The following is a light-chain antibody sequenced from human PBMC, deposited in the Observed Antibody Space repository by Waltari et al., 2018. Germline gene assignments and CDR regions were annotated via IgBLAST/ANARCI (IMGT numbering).Light chain of an antibody. CDR3: QQSFRSPWT. J-gene: IGKJ1*01. Sequence: DIQMTQTPSSLSASVGDTLTITCRASQAIITSLNWYQQKPGKAPKLLIYGASNLQGGVPSRFTGSGPATDFTLTISSLQPEDFATYYCQQSFRSPWTFGQGTKVEIK. CDR1: QAIITS. V-gene: IGKV1-39*01. CDR2: GAS.